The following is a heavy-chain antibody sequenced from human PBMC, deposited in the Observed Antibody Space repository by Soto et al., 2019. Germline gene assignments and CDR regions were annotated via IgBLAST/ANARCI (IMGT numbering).Heavy chain of an antibody. J-gene: IGHJ4*02. Sequence: LRLSCAASGFTFSSYAMHWVRQAPGKRLEWVAVISYDGSNKYYADSVKGRFTISRDNSKNTLYLQMNSLRAEDTAVYYCARDPTVVTFYFDYWGQGTLVTVSS. CDR1: GFTFSSYA. CDR3: ARDPTVVTFYFDY. V-gene: IGHV3-30-3*01. D-gene: IGHD4-17*01. CDR2: ISYDGSNK.